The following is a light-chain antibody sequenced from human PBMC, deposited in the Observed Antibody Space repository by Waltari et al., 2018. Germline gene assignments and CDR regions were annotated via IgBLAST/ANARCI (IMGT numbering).Light chain of an antibody. CDR3: QKYGSLPAT. J-gene: IGKJ1*01. CDR2: DAS. V-gene: IGKV3-20*01. CDR1: QSISRF. Sequence: EIMLTQSPGTPSLSPGERATLSCRASQSISRFLAWYQQKPGQAPRLLIYDASSRATGIPDRFSGSGSGTDFSLTISRLEPEDIAVYYCQKYGSLPATFGQGTKVEIK.